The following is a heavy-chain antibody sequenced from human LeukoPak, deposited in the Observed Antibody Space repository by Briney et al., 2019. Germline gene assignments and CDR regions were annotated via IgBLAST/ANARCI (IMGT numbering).Heavy chain of an antibody. V-gene: IGHV1-69*13. D-gene: IGHD3-22*01. CDR2: IIPIFGTA. Sequence: ASVKVSCKASGGTFSSYAIGWVRQAPGQGLEWMGGIIPIFGTANYAQKFQGRVTITADESTSTAYMELSSLRSEDTAVYYCARDSSGYRADEYYFDYWGQGTLVTVSS. CDR1: GGTFSSYA. CDR3: ARDSSGYRADEYYFDY. J-gene: IGHJ4*02.